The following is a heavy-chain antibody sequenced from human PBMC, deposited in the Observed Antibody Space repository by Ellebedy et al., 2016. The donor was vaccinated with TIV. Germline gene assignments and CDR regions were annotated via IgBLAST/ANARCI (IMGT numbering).Heavy chain of an antibody. CDR1: GDTFSTYA. CDR2: IIPIYGTT. CDR3: ARPTVTTTYYYYAVDV. V-gene: IGHV1-69*13. J-gene: IGHJ6*02. D-gene: IGHD4-17*01. Sequence: ASVKVSXXSSGDTFSTYAISWVREAPGQELEWIGGIIPIYGTTNYAQKFRGRATITADESTRTAYMELSSLRSEDTAVYYCARPTVTTTYYYYAVDVWGQGTAVIVSS.